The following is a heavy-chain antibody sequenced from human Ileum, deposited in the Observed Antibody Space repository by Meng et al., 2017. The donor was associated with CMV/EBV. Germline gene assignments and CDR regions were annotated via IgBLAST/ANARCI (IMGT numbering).Heavy chain of an antibody. Sequence: GCSLGSPAEGVGVIRQPPGRALEWIELLYWDGDRRLSPSLRIRLTITKDTSKNQVVLTLTNMDPADTGTYYCAHRPTTVSFYWYFDVWGRGTLVTVSS. CDR1: GCSLGSPAEG. CDR3: AHRPTTVSFYWYFDV. V-gene: IGHV2-5*02. D-gene: IGHD4-17*01. J-gene: IGHJ2*01. CDR2: LYWDGDR.